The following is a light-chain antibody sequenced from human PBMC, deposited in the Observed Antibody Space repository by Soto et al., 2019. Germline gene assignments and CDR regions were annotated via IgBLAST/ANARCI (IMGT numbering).Light chain of an antibody. CDR1: QNILYSTKNKNY. CDR2: WAS. J-gene: IGKJ1*01. CDR3: QQYYSYPQT. V-gene: IGKV4-1*01. Sequence: DIVLTQSPDSLAVSLGERATINCKSSQNILYSTKNKNYLACYQQRPGQPPKLLIYWASIRESGVPDRFSGSGSGTDFTLTISSLQAEDVAVYYCQQYYSYPQTFGQGTKVEIK.